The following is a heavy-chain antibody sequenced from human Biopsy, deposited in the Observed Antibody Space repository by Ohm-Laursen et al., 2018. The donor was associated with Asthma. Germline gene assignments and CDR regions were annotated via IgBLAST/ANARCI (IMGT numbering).Heavy chain of an antibody. Sequence: SLRLSCAASGRHFGSYNMHWARQAPGKGLEWVAVITFDGSTQHYGGSVKGRFTISRDNSKNMLFLQMNSLRAEDTAVYYCSRDTLGYYFDIWGQGTQVTVSS. CDR3: SRDTLGYYFDI. D-gene: IGHD6-13*01. V-gene: IGHV3-30-3*01. CDR2: ITFDGSTQ. J-gene: IGHJ4*02. CDR1: GRHFGSYN.